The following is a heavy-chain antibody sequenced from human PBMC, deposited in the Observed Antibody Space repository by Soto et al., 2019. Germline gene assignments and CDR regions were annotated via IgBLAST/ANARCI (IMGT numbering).Heavy chain of an antibody. Sequence: QVQLVQSGAEMKKPGSSVKVSCKVSGDSFSSYAISWVRQAPGEGLEWVGVIIPIFETAKYAQNFQGRVTITAVESTTTAYLEVTRLRPQDTAVFYCAASDSSSWQHDYWGQGTLITVSS. CDR3: AASDSSSWQHDY. CDR2: IIPIFETA. V-gene: IGHV1-69*01. J-gene: IGHJ4*02. CDR1: GDSFSSYA. D-gene: IGHD6-13*01.